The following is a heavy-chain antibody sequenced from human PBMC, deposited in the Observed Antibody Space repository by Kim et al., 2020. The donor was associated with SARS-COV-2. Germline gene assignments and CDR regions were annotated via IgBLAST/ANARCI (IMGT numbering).Heavy chain of an antibody. CDR3: ARPQKKLSGYDW. CDR1: GGSISSSSYY. J-gene: IGHJ4*02. V-gene: IGHV4-39*01. D-gene: IGHD5-12*01. Sequence: SETLSLTCTVSGGSISSSSYYWGWIRQPPGKGLEWIGSIYYSGSTYYNPSLKSRVTISVDTSKNQFSLKLSSVTAADTAVYYCARPQKKLSGYDWWGQGTLVTVSS. CDR2: IYYSGST.